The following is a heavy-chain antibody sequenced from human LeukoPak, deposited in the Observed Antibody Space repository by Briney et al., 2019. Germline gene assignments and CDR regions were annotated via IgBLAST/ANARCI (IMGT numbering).Heavy chain of an antibody. CDR3: AKDNRRHYTSGPNPDSLH. V-gene: IGHV3-9*01. CDR2: IIWNSGSI. CDR1: GFIFNNYA. J-gene: IGHJ4*02. D-gene: IGHD6-19*01. Sequence: PGGSLRLSCAGSGFIFNNYAMHWVRQPPGKGLEWVSGIIWNSGSIDYADSVKGRFTISRDNAKNSLYLQMNSLRVEDTAFYYCAKDNRRHYTSGPNPDSLHWGQGALVTVSS.